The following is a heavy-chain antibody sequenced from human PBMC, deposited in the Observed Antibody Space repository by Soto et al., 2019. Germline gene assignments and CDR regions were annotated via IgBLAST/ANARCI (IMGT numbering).Heavy chain of an antibody. J-gene: IGHJ5*02. V-gene: IGHV5-10-1*01. D-gene: IGHD3-22*01. CDR1: GYSFTSYW. CDR3: ARVGYYDSSAYTEFDP. CDR2: IDPSDSYT. Sequence: GESLKISCKGSGYSFTSYWISWVRQMPGKGLEWMGRIDPSDSYTNYSPSFQGHVTISADKSISTAYLQWSSLKASDTAMYYCARVGYYDSSAYTEFDPWGQGTLVTVSS.